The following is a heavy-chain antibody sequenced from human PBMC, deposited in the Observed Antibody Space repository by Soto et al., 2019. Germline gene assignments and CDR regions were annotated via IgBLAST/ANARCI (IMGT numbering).Heavy chain of an antibody. CDR2: IYYSGRT. Sequence: QVQLQESGPGLVKPSETLSPTCSISGGSISDYQWNWIRQPPGKGLEWIGYIYYSGRTNYNPSLKSRLNISLDTSTRQFSLRLRSVTAADTAVYYCARMRGLGEISPYLDYWGQGALVTVSS. D-gene: IGHD3-16*01. J-gene: IGHJ4*02. CDR3: ARMRGLGEISPYLDY. V-gene: IGHV4-59*01. CDR1: GGSISDYQ.